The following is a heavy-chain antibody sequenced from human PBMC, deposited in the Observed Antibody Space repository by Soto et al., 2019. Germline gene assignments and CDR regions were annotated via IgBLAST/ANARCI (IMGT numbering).Heavy chain of an antibody. CDR3: ARDIAAAGRVGP. V-gene: IGHV1-8*01. CDR2: MNPNSGNT. J-gene: IGHJ5*02. Sequence: ASVKVACKTSGYTFTRYDGNWVRQATGQGLEWMGWMNPNSGNTGYAQKFQGRVTMTRNTSISTAYMELSSLRSEDTAVYYCARDIAAAGRVGPWGQGTLVTVSS. CDR1: GYTFTRYD. D-gene: IGHD6-13*01.